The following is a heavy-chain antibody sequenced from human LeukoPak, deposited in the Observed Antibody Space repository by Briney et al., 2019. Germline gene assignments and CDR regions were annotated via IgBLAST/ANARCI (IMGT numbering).Heavy chain of an antibody. J-gene: IGHJ5*02. CDR1: GFTFSSYA. Sequence: GGSLRLSCAASGFTFSSYAMSWVRQAPGKGLEWVSVIYSGGTTYYTDSVKGRFTISRDNSKNTLYLQMNSLRAEDTAVYYCARAYSSSSGWFDPWGQGTLVTVSS. V-gene: IGHV3-66*01. CDR3: ARAYSSSSGWFDP. D-gene: IGHD6-13*01. CDR2: IYSGGTT.